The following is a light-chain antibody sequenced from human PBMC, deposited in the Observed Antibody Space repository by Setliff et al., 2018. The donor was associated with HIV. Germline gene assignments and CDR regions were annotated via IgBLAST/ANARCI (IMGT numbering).Light chain of an antibody. V-gene: IGLV2-14*03. J-gene: IGLJ1*01. CDR2: EVR. Sequence: QSALAQPASVSGSPGQSITISCTATGSDAGLYKSVSWYQQQPGKAPKVIIIEVRNRPSGVSHRFSGSKSGNTASLTISGLQAEDEGDYYCSSYTSSSTDVFGTGTKATVL. CDR1: GSDAGLYKS. CDR3: SSYTSSSTDV.